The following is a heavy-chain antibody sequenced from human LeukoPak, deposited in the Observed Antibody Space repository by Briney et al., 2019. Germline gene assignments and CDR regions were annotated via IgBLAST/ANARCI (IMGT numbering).Heavy chain of an antibody. V-gene: IGHV4-59*01. D-gene: IGHD5-18*01. Sequence: SETLSLTCTVSGGSISSYYWSWIRQPPGKGLEWIGYIYYSGSTNYNPSLKSRVTISVDTSKNQFSLKLSSVTAADTAVYYCARDKAGYSYGPPWYYYMDVWGKGTTVTVSS. CDR1: GGSISSYY. CDR2: IYYSGST. CDR3: ARDKAGYSYGPPWYYYMDV. J-gene: IGHJ6*03.